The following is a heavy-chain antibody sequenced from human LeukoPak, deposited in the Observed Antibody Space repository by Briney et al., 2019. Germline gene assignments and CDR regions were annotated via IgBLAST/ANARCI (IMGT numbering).Heavy chain of an antibody. CDR2: VYYSGST. CDR1: GVSISSSNSY. V-gene: IGHV4-39*02. Sequence: NSSETLSLTCTVSGVSISSSNSYWGWIRQPPGKGLEWIGSVYYSGSTYYNPSLKSRVTISVDTSKNHFSLSLTSVTAADTAVYYCARLSGTYFHWFETWGQGTLVTVSS. D-gene: IGHD3-10*01. J-gene: IGHJ5*02. CDR3: ARLSGTYFHWFET.